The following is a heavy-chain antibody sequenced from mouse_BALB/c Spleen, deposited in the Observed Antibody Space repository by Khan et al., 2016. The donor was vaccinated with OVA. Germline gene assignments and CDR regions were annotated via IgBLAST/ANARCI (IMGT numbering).Heavy chain of an antibody. J-gene: IGHJ2*01. V-gene: IGHV3-2*02. D-gene: IGHD1-1*01. CDR2: ISYSGGT. Sequence: EVQLLESGPGLVKPSQSLSLTCTVTGYSITSGYAWNWIRQFPGNKLEWMGYISYSGGTSYNPSLKSRISSTRDTSKNQFFLQLNSVTTEDTATYYCARGNYYGYYCDYWGQGTPLTVSS. CDR1: GYSITSGYA. CDR3: ARGNYYGYYCDY.